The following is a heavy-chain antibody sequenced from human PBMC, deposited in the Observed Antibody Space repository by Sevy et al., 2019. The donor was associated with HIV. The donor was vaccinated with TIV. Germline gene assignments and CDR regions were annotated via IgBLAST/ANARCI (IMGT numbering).Heavy chain of an antibody. D-gene: IGHD6-13*01. J-gene: IGHJ2*01. Sequence: GGSLRLSCAASGFTFSSYNMNWVRQAPGKGLEWVSSISSSSTYIYYADSVQGRFTISRDNAKNSLFLQMNSLRAADTAVYHCARDFGPGIAAAPDLWGRGTLVTVSS. CDR1: GFTFSSYN. CDR2: ISSSSTYI. V-gene: IGHV3-21*01. CDR3: ARDFGPGIAAAPDL.